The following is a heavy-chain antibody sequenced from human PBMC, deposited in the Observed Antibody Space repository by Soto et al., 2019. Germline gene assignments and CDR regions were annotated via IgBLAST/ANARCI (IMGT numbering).Heavy chain of an antibody. J-gene: IGHJ5*02. CDR1: GFTFTNYW. CDR3: TRAGSYSYDNWFDP. Sequence: EVQLVESGGGLVQPGGSLRLSCVASGFTFTNYWMHWVRQAPGKGLVWVSYINSDGSNTNYAASVKGRFTISRENAKNTLYLKMNSLRAEDTALYYCTRAGSYSYDNWFDPWGQGPLVTVSS. V-gene: IGHV3-74*01. CDR2: INSDGSNT. D-gene: IGHD5-18*01.